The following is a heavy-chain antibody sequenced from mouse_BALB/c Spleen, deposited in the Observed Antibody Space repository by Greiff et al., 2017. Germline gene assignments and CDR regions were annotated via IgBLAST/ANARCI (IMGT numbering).Heavy chain of an antibody. Sequence: QVQLQQSGPQLVRPGASVKISCKASGYSFTSYWMHWVKQRPGQGLEWIGDIYPGSGSTNYNEKFKSKATLTVDTSSSTAYMQLSSLASEDSALYYCARTLGGTGGFDYWGQGTTLTVSS. CDR1: GYSFTSYW. D-gene: IGHD1-1*02. CDR3: ARTLGGTGGFDY. J-gene: IGHJ2*01. CDR2: IYPGSGST. V-gene: IGHV1-55*01.